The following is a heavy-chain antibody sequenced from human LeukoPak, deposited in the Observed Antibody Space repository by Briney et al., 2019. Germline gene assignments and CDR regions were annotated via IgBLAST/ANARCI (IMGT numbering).Heavy chain of an antibody. CDR1: GFTFSSYG. CDR3: ARGGSGSYHYYYYYYMDV. V-gene: IGHV3-53*01. Sequence: GGSLRLSCAATGFTFSSYGMHWVRQAPGKGLEWVSVIYSGGSTYYADSVKGRFTISRDNSKNTLYLQMNSLRAEDTAVYYCARGGSGSYHYYYYYYMDVWGKGTTVTISS. D-gene: IGHD1-26*01. CDR2: IYSGGST. J-gene: IGHJ6*03.